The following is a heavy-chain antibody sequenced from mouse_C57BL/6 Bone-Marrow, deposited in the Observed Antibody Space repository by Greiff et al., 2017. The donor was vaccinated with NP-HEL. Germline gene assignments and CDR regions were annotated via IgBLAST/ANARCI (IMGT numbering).Heavy chain of an antibody. CDR3: AGGEGLLWFYWYFDV. CDR1: GYTFTSYW. CDR2: IDPSDSET. D-gene: IGHD2-2*01. J-gene: IGHJ1*03. V-gene: IGHV1-52*01. Sequence: QVQLQQPGAELVRPGSSVKLSCKASGYTFTSYWLHWVKQRPIQGLEWIGNIDPSDSETHYNQKFKDKATLTVDKSSSTAYMQLSSVTSEDSAVYYCAGGEGLLWFYWYFDVWGTGTTVTVSS.